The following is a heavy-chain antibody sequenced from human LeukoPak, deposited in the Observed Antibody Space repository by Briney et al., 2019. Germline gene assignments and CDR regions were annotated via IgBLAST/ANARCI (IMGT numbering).Heavy chain of an antibody. Sequence: SETLSLTCTVSGGSISSSSYYWGWIRQPPGKGLEWIGSIYYSGSTYYNPSLKRRVTISVDTSNNHFALNLSSVTAADTAVYYCARDPRLSYGSGSPYLPGDAFDIWGQGTMVTVSS. CDR1: GGSISSSSYY. J-gene: IGHJ3*02. CDR3: ARDPRLSYGSGSPYLPGDAFDI. D-gene: IGHD3-10*01. CDR2: IYYSGST. V-gene: IGHV4-39*06.